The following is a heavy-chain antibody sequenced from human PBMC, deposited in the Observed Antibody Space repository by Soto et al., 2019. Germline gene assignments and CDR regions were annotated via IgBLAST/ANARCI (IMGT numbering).Heavy chain of an antibody. Sequence: PGESLKISFKTSGYNFTNYWIAWVRQMPGKGPEWMGIIYPGDSDTRSNPSFQGQVTISADRSTSTAYLQLSGLKASDTAMYFCAKRSQISTGWYDYWGQGTLVTVSS. CDR2: IYPGDSDT. D-gene: IGHD6-19*01. CDR3: AKRSQISTGWYDY. CDR1: GYNFTNYW. V-gene: IGHV5-51*01. J-gene: IGHJ4*02.